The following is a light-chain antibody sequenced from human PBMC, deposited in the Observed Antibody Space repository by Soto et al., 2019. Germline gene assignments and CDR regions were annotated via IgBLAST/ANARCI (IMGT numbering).Light chain of an antibody. CDR2: AAS. CDR1: QSVAND. CDR3: QQWRT. V-gene: IGKV3D-15*01. J-gene: IGKJ3*01. Sequence: EVTMTQSPGILSVSPGESATLSCRASQSVANDLAWYQHKPGQGPRLLIYAASTRAAGVPARFTGSGSGTDFTLTISSLKSEDLAVYYCQQWRTFGPGTKVDIK.